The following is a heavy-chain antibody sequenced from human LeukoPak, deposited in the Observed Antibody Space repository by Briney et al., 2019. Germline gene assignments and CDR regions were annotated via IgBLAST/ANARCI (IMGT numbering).Heavy chain of an antibody. V-gene: IGHV4-30-2*01. CDR2: IYHSGST. J-gene: IGHJ4*02. D-gene: IGHD4-17*01. CDR3: VRADYGDFYFDY. CDR1: GGSISSGGYY. Sequence: PSETLSLTCTVSGGSISSGGYYWSWIRQPPGKGLEWIGYIYHSGSTYYNPSLKSRVTISVDRSKNQFSLKLSSVTAADTAVYYCVRADYGDFYFDYWGQGTLVTVSS.